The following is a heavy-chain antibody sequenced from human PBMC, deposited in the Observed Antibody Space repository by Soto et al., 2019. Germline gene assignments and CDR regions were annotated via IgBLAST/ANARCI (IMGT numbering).Heavy chain of an antibody. D-gene: IGHD3-16*01. V-gene: IGHV3-7*01. J-gene: IGHJ4*02. CDR1: GFTFSSYW. CDR3: ARDPRLSYYDYVWGSRSDYYFDY. Sequence: PGGSLRLSCAASGFTFSSYWMSWVRQAPGKGLEWVANIKQDGSEKYYVDSVKGRFTISRDNAKNSLYLQMNSLRAEDTAVYYCARDPRLSYYDYVWGSRSDYYFDYWGQGTLVTVSS. CDR2: IKQDGSEK.